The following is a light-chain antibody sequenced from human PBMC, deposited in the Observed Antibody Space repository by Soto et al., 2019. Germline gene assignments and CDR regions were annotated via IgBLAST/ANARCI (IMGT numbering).Light chain of an antibody. CDR2: GAS. V-gene: IGKV3-20*01. CDR1: QSVSSSY. J-gene: IGKJ5*01. CDR3: QQYGSSPIT. Sequence: EIVLTQSPGTLSLSPGERATLSCGASQSVSSSYLAWYQQKPGQAPRLLIYGASSRATGIPGRFSGSGSGTDFTLTISRLEPEDFAVCYCQQYGSSPITFGQGTRLEIK.